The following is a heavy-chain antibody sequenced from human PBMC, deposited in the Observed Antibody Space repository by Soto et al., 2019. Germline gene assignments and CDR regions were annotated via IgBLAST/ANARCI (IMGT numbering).Heavy chain of an antibody. Sequence: GESLKISCKGSGYSFTSYWIGWVRQMPGKGLEWMGIIYPGDSDTRYSPSFQGQVTISADKSISTAYLQWSSLKASDTAMYYCARTAATGKYYYGVDVWGQGTKVTGAS. CDR1: GYSFTSYW. D-gene: IGHD6-13*01. J-gene: IGHJ6*02. CDR2: IYPGDSDT. CDR3: ARTAATGKYYYGVDV. V-gene: IGHV5-51*01.